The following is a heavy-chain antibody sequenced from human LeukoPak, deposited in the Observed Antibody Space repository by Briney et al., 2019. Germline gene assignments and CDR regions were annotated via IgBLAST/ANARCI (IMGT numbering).Heavy chain of an antibody. CDR3: ARDRYDVGVGFDF. D-gene: IGHD3-9*01. J-gene: IGHJ3*01. CDR1: GYMFAVFG. V-gene: IGHV1-18*01. CDR2: IRVHNGDT. Sequence: APVKVSCKASGYMFAVFGITWVRQAPGQGLEWMGSIRVHNGDTNYAQKFQGRLTMTTDTSATTAYMELRSLKSDDTAVYYCARDRYDVGVGFDFWGQGTMVTVSS.